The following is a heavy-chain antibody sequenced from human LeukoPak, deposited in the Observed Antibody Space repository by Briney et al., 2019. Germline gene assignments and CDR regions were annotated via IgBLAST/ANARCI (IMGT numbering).Heavy chain of an antibody. CDR1: GGSISSGSYY. CDR2: IYTSGST. Sequence: SETLSLTCTVSGGSISSGSYYWSWIRQPAGKGLEWIGRIYTSGSTNYNPSLKSRVTISIDTSKNQFSLKLSSVTAADTAVYYCARSPGRSSTVTTAGYYYYYMDVWGKGTTVTISS. CDR3: ARSPGRSSTVTTAGYYYYYMDV. V-gene: IGHV4-61*02. J-gene: IGHJ6*03. D-gene: IGHD4-17*01.